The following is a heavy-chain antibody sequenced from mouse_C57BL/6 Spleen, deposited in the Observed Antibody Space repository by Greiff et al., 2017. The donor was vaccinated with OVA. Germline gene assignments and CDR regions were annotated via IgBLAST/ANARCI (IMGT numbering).Heavy chain of an antibody. V-gene: IGHV5-6*01. J-gene: IGHJ3*01. CDR2: ISSGGSYT. CDR3: ARFLYGSSWFAY. CDR1: GFTFSSYG. Sequence: EVMLVESGGDLVKPGGSLKLSCAASGFTFSSYGMSWVRQTPDTRLEWVATISSGGSYTYYPDSVKGRFTISRDNAKNTLYLQMSSLKSEDTAMYYCARFLYGSSWFAYWGQGTLVTVSA. D-gene: IGHD1-1*01.